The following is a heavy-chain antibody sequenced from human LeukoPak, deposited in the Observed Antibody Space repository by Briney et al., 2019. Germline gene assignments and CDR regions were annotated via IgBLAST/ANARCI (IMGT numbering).Heavy chain of an antibody. CDR2: IDGDGSSR. J-gene: IGHJ6*02. Sequence: GGSLRLSCAAPGFTFTSYWIHWVRQVPGKGLEWVSRIDGDGSSRSYADSVQGRFTISRDNGKKTVFLQMNSLSAEDTAVYYCARILEGYYYFGLDVWGQGTTVIVSS. V-gene: IGHV3-74*01. D-gene: IGHD3/OR15-3a*01. CDR3: ARILEGYYYFGLDV. CDR1: GFTFTSYW.